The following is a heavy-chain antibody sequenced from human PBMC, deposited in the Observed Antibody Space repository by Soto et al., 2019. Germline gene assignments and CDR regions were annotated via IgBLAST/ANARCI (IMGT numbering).Heavy chain of an antibody. Sequence: SETLSLTCTVSGGSISSGGYYWSWIRQHPGKGLEWIGYIYYSGSTYYNPSLKSRVTISVDTSKNQFSLKLSSVTAADTAVYYCARSPHHYDFWSGYYRAWFDPWGQGTLVTVSS. V-gene: IGHV4-31*03. D-gene: IGHD3-3*01. CDR1: GGSISSGGYY. J-gene: IGHJ5*02. CDR2: IYYSGST. CDR3: ARSPHHYDFWSGYYRAWFDP.